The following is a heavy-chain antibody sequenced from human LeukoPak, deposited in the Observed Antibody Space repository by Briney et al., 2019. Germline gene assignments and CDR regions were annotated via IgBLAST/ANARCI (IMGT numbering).Heavy chain of an antibody. V-gene: IGHV1-8*01. CDR3: TKGSVSGSFRDC. CDR2: MNPNSGNT. J-gene: IGHJ4*02. Sequence: GASVKVSCKASGYTFTSSDINWVRQAPGQGLEWMGWMNPNSGNTDCAQQFQGRVTMTRGTSIATAYMELSSLTSDDTAVYYCTKGSVSGSFRDCWGQGTLVTVSS. D-gene: IGHD3-16*02. CDR1: GYTFTSSD.